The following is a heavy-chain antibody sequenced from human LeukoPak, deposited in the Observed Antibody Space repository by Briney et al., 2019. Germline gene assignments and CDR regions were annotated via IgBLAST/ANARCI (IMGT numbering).Heavy chain of an antibody. V-gene: IGHV4-4*07. J-gene: IGHJ4*02. CDR2: IYSSGST. D-gene: IGHD3-10*01. CDR3: ARDSGFFAS. Sequence: SETLSLTCTVSSGFFSSYYWSWVRQPAGKGLEWIGRIYSSGSTTYNPSLKSRVTMSVDTSKSQFSLKLNSVTAADTAMYYCARDSGFFASWSQGTLVTVSA. CDR1: SGFFSSYY.